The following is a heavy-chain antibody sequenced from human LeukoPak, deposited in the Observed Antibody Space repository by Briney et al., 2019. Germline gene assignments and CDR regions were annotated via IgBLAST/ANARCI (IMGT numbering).Heavy chain of an antibody. CDR1: GFTFSSYS. CDR2: IYSGGST. Sequence: TGGSLRLSCTASGFTFSSYSMSWVRQAPGKGLEWVSVIYSGGSTYYADSVKGRFTISRDDSKNTLYLQMNSLRAEDTAVYYCARVLTLYGSGRGAFDIWGQGTMVTVSS. V-gene: IGHV3-53*01. J-gene: IGHJ3*02. D-gene: IGHD3-10*01. CDR3: ARVLTLYGSGRGAFDI.